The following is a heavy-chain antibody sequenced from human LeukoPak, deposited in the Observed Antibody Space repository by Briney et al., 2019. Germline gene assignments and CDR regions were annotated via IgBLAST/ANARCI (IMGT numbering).Heavy chain of an antibody. CDR1: GGSISAYY. J-gene: IGHJ5*02. Sequence: PSETLSLTCTVSGGSISAYYWSWIRQPPGKGLEWIGYINYSGNTNYNPSLKCRVTISVDTSKNQFSLKLSSVTAADTAVYYCASFSWGSGSYNQEAIWSWFDPWGQGTLVIVSS. CDR3: ASFSWGSGSYNQEAIWSWFDP. D-gene: IGHD3-10*01. V-gene: IGHV4-59*08. CDR2: INYSGNT.